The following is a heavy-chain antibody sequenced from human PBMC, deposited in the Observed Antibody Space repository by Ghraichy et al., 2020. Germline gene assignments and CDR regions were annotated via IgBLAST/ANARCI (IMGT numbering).Heavy chain of an antibody. D-gene: IGHD3/OR15-3a*01. Sequence: LSLTCAASGFTFSNAWMSWVRQAPGKGLEWVGRIRSKTDGGTTDCAAPVKGRFTISRDDSKNTLYLQMNSLKTEDTAVYYCTTDGLVIQHTFDYWGQGNLVTVSS. CDR3: TTDGLVIQHTFDY. V-gene: IGHV3-15*01. CDR1: GFTFSNAW. CDR2: IRSKTDGGTT. J-gene: IGHJ4*02.